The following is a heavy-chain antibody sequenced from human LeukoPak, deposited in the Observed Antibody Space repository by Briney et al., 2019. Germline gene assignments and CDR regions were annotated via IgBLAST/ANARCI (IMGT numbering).Heavy chain of an antibody. CDR2: IYSDGRT. CDR3: AKLKGWYGEGYFDY. Sequence: GGSLRLSCAASGFAVSSNYMSWVRQAPGKGLVWVSVIYSDGRTYYADSVKGRFTISRDISKNTLFLQMTSLRAEDTAVYYCAKLKGWYGEGYFDYWGQGTLVTVSS. J-gene: IGHJ4*02. D-gene: IGHD3-10*01. CDR1: GFAVSSNY. V-gene: IGHV3-53*01.